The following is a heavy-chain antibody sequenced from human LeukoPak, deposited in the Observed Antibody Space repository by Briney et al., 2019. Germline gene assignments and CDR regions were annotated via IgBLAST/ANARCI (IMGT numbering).Heavy chain of an antibody. CDR1: GGSISSSSYY. CDR2: INHSGST. CDR3: ASRRAWEPVDY. V-gene: IGHV4-39*07. D-gene: IGHD1-26*01. J-gene: IGHJ4*02. Sequence: SETLSLTCTVSGGSISSSSYYWSWIRQPPGKGLEWIGEINHSGSTNYNPSLKSRVTISVDTSKNQFSLKLSSVTAADTAVYYCASRRAWEPVDYWGQGTLVTVSS.